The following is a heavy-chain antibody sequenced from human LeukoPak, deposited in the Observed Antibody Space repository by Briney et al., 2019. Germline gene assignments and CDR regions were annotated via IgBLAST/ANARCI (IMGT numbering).Heavy chain of an antibody. V-gene: IGHV4-39*01. D-gene: IGHD1-14*01. CDR3: ARRRSTTMGHPLDY. CDR2: IYYAGTT. J-gene: IGHJ4*02. CDR1: GGSITSTGDY. Sequence: SETLSLTCTVSGGSITSTGDYWGWIRQPPGKGLEWIGSIYYAGTTPYNPSLKSGVTISVDTSKNQFSLKLSSVTAADTAIYYCARRRSTTMGHPLDYWGQGTLVTVSS.